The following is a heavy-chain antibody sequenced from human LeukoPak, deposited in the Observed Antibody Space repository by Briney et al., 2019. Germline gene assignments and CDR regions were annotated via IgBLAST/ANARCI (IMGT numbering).Heavy chain of an antibody. J-gene: IGHJ4*02. D-gene: IGHD3-16*02. Sequence: SETLSLTCAVSGYSISSGYYWGWVRQAPGKGREWIGSIYHTGSTDYNPSLKSRLTRSVDMSKNQFSLNWRSVNAADTAVYYCARDKDDYVWGTYRWWGQGMLVTVSS. CDR3: ARDKDDYVWGTYRW. CDR1: GYSISSGYY. CDR2: IYHTGST. V-gene: IGHV4-38-2*01.